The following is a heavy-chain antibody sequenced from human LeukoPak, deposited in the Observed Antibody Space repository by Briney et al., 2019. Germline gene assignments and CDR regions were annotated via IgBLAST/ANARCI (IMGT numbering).Heavy chain of an antibody. J-gene: IGHJ6*03. CDR1: GGSISSYY. D-gene: IGHD3-3*01. Sequence: PSETLSLTCTVSGGSISSYYWSWIRQPAGKGLEWIGRIYTSGSTNYNPSLKSRVTMSVDTSKNQFSLKLSSVTAADTAVYYCARDNDFWSGYNPHYYMDVWGKGTTVTVSS. CDR2: IYTSGST. V-gene: IGHV4-4*07. CDR3: ARDNDFWSGYNPHYYMDV.